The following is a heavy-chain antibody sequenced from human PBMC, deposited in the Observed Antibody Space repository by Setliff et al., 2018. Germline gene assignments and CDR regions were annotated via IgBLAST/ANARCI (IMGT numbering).Heavy chain of an antibody. CDR1: GYTFTNYG. Sequence: ASVKVSCKASGYTFTNYGITWVRLAPGQGLEWMGWIFPKTGNTNYAHKLQGRVTMTTDTSTGTAYMDLRSLRSEDTAVYYCAREGYCSSTSCQGASASEHWGQGTLVTVSS. CDR2: IFPKTGNT. V-gene: IGHV1-18*01. D-gene: IGHD2-2*01. CDR3: AREGYCSSTSCQGASASEH. J-gene: IGHJ4*02.